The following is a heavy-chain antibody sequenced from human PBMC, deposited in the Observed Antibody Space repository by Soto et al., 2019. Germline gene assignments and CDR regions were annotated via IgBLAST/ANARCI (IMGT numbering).Heavy chain of an antibody. D-gene: IGHD1-26*01. J-gene: IGHJ4*02. CDR3: ARSVGVTTLSYLDY. CDR1: GGTFSSYG. CDR2: IIPMFGTA. Sequence: ASVKVSCKAAGGTFSSYGISWVRQAPGQGLEWMGGIIPMFGTATHTQNFQGRLTITADESTSTAYMELSSLRSEDTAVYFCARSVGVTTLSYLDYWGQVTLVTVSS. V-gene: IGHV1-69*13.